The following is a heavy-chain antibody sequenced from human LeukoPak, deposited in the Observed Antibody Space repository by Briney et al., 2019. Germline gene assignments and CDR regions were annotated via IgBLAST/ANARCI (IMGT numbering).Heavy chain of an antibody. J-gene: IGHJ6*02. D-gene: IGHD3-22*01. CDR1: GASISSYY. CDR2: IYYSGST. V-gene: IGHV4-59*08. Sequence: PSETLSLTCTVSGASISSYYWSWIRQPPGKGLEWIGYIYYSGSTNYNPSLKSRVTISVYTSKNQFSLRLSSVTAADTAVYYCARQSSSGYYPLYYYYGMDVWGQGTTVTVSS. CDR3: ARQSSSGYYPLYYYYGMDV.